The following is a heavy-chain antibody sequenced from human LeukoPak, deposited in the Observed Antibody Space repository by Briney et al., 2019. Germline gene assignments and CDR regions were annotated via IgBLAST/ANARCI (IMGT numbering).Heavy chain of an antibody. Sequence: PGGSLRLSCTVSGFSLSSYAMSWVRRAPGKGLEWVSATSSSDDGKYYADSVRGRLTISRDNSRNTMYLQMNSLRAEDAAVYYCAKAPVTSCRGAFCYPFDSWGQGTLVTVSS. V-gene: IGHV3-23*01. CDR2: TSSSDDGK. D-gene: IGHD2-15*01. CDR3: AKAPVTSCRGAFCYPFDS. J-gene: IGHJ4*02. CDR1: GFSLSSYA.